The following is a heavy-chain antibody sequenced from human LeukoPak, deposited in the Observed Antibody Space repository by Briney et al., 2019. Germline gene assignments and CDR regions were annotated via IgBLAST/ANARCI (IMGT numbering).Heavy chain of an antibody. Sequence: GGSLRLSCAASGFTFSSYAMNWVRQAPGKGLEWVSVIGGSGGNIYYADSVKGRFTISRDNSKNTLYLQMNSLRAEDTAVYYCARDETYYDILTGYQNGYYFDYWGQGTLVTVSS. J-gene: IGHJ4*02. V-gene: IGHV3-23*01. CDR2: IGGSGGNI. CDR1: GFTFSSYA. D-gene: IGHD3-9*01. CDR3: ARDETYYDILTGYQNGYYFDY.